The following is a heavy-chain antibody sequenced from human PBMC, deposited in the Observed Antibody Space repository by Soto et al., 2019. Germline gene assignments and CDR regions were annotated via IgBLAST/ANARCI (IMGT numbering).Heavy chain of an antibody. CDR3: ARESRFLEWLVGMDV. V-gene: IGHV4-30-4*01. CDR1: GGSISSGDYY. Sequence: SETLSLTCTVSGGSISSGDYYWSWIRQPPGKGLEWIGYIYYSGSTYYNPSLKSRVTISVDTSKNQFSLKLSSVTAADTAVYYCARESRFLEWLVGMDVCGQGTTVTVYS. CDR2: IYYSGST. D-gene: IGHD3-3*01. J-gene: IGHJ6*02.